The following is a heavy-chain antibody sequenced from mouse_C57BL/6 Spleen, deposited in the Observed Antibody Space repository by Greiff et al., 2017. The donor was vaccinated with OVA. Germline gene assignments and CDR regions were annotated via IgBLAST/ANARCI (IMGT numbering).Heavy chain of an antibody. D-gene: IGHD1-1*01. V-gene: IGHV1-22*01. CDR3: ARITTVVAHYAMDY. CDR2: INPNNGGT. J-gene: IGHJ4*01. Sequence: VQLQQSGPELVKPGASVKMSCKASGYTFTDYNMHWVKQSHGKSLEWIGYINPNNGGTSYNQKFKGKTTLTVNKSSSTVYMELRSLTSDDSAVYYCARITTVVAHYAMDYWGQGTSVTVSS. CDR1: GYTFTDYN.